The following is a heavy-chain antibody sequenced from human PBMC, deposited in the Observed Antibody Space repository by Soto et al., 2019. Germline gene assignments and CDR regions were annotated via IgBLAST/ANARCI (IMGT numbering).Heavy chain of an antibody. V-gene: IGHV3-23*01. CDR2: ISGSGGST. Sequence: PGGSLRLSCAASGFTFSSYAMSWVRQAPGKGLEWVSAISGSGGSTYYADSVKGRFTISRDNSKNTLYLQMNSLRAEDTAVYYCALNHCSGGSCPYYFDYWGQGTLVTVSS. D-gene: IGHD2-15*01. CDR3: ALNHCSGGSCPYYFDY. J-gene: IGHJ4*02. CDR1: GFTFSSYA.